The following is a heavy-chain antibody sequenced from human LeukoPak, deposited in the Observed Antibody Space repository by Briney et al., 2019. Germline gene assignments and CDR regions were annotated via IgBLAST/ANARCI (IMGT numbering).Heavy chain of an antibody. CDR1: GFTFSSYG. CDR3: AKGRIAMVRGVGAFDI. J-gene: IGHJ3*02. Sequence: PGGSLRLSCAASGFTFSSYGMHWVRQAPGKGLEWVAVISYDGSNKYYADSVKGRFTISRDNSKNTLYLQMNSLRAEDTAVYYCAKGRIAMVRGVGAFDIWGQGTMVTVSS. D-gene: IGHD3-10*01. V-gene: IGHV3-30*18. CDR2: ISYDGSNK.